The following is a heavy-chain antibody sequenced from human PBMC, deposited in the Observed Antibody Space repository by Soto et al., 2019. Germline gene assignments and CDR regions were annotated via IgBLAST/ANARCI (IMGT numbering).Heavy chain of an antibody. CDR2: ITNRGTHT. CDR3: AKDGGERDILTGYRYYYYYGMDV. CDR1: GFSFSSYT. D-gene: IGHD3-9*01. Sequence: VGSLRLSGTASGFSFSSYTMNWVRQAPGKGLQWVASITNRGTHTYYADSVKGRFTISRDNSKNTLYLQMNSLRAEDTAVYYCAKDGGERDILTGYRYYYYYGMDVWGQGTTVTVSS. J-gene: IGHJ6*02. V-gene: IGHV3-21*01.